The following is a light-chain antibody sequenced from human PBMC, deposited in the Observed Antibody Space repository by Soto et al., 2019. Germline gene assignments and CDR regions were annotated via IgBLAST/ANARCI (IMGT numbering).Light chain of an antibody. Sequence: IQLTQSPSSLSASVGDSVTITCRASQGISRYLSWYQQKPGRAPKLLISAASTLQSGVPARFSGSGSGTDFTLSITSXQPEDFATYYCQQLNTYPVIFGGGTKVDIK. V-gene: IGKV1-9*01. CDR2: AAS. CDR1: QGISRY. J-gene: IGKJ4*01. CDR3: QQLNTYPVI.